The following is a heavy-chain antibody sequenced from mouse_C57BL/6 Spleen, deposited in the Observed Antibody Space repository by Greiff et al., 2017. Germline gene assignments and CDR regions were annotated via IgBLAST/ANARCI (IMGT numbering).Heavy chain of an antibody. J-gene: IGHJ2*01. CDR1: GYTFTSYW. V-gene: IGHV1-64*01. CDR3: ARSDYGGYFGY. Sequence: QVQLQQPGAELVKPGASVKLSCKASGYTFTSYWMHWVKQRPGQGLEWIGMIHPNSGSTNYNEKFKSKATLTVDKSSSTAYMQLSSLTSEDSAVYYCARSDYGGYFGYWGQGTTLTVSS. D-gene: IGHD1-1*01. CDR2: IHPNSGST.